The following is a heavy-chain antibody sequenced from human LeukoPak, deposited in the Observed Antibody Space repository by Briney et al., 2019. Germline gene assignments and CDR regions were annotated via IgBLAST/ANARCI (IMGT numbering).Heavy chain of an antibody. CDR3: AKDDSSGHFDY. D-gene: IGHD6-19*01. V-gene: IGHV3-23*01. Sequence: GGSLRLSCAAAGFTFSSYAMSWGRQAPGKGLEWVSAISGSGGSTYYADSVKGRFTITRDNSKNTLYLQMNSLRAEDTAVYYCAKDDSSGHFDYSGQGTLVTVSS. CDR1: GFTFSSYA. J-gene: IGHJ4*02. CDR2: ISGSGGST.